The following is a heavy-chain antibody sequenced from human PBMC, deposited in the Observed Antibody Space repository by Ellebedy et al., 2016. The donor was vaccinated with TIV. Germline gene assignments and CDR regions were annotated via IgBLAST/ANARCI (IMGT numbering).Heavy chain of an antibody. CDR2: ISDDGSNK. V-gene: IGHV3-30*04. CDR1: GLTFSSFA. Sequence: GGSLRLSXAASGLTFSSFAIHWVRQAPGKGLEWVAVISDDGSNKYYIDSVKGRFTISRDNSKNTLYLQMNSLRAEDTAVYYCAKGWLGAGAGTDFDYWGRGTLVTVSS. D-gene: IGHD6-13*01. J-gene: IGHJ4*02. CDR3: AKGWLGAGAGTDFDY.